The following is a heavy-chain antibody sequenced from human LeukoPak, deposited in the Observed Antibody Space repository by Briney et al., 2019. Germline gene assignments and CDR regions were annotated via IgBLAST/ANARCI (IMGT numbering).Heavy chain of an antibody. V-gene: IGHV3-9*01. CDR2: SSWNSGSI. Sequence: GGSLRLSCAASGFIFRDYAMHCVRHAPGKGLEWVSGSSWNSGSIGYADSVKGRFTISRDNAKNSLYLQMNSLRAEDTALYYCAKASLVSFYAFDIWGQGTMVTVSS. J-gene: IGHJ3*02. CDR1: GFIFRDYA. CDR3: AKASLVSFYAFDI. D-gene: IGHD2/OR15-2a*01.